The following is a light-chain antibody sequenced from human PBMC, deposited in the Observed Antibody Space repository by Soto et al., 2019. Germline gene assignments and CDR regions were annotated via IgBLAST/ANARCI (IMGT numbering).Light chain of an antibody. CDR1: QSVGSTY. V-gene: IGKV3-20*01. J-gene: IGKJ3*01. CDR2: GVS. Sequence: EIVLTQSPGTLSLSPGERATLSCRASQSVGSTYLAWYQQKPGQAPKLLIYGVSSRATGIPDRFSGSGSGTDFTRTISRLEPEDFAVYYCQQYGTSPLTFGPGTKVDI. CDR3: QQYGTSPLT.